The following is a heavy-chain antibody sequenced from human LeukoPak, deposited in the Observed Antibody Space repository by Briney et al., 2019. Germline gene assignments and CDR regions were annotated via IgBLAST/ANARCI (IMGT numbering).Heavy chain of an antibody. J-gene: IGHJ4*02. Sequence: SETLSLTCAVYGGSFSGYYWSWIRQPSGKGLEWIGEINHSGSTNYNPSLKSRVTISVDTSKNQFSLKLSSVTAADTAVYYCARLTIVGGSYYFDYWGQGTLVTVSS. D-gene: IGHD3-22*01. CDR1: GGSFSGYY. V-gene: IGHV4-34*01. CDR3: ARLTIVGGSYYFDY. CDR2: INHSGST.